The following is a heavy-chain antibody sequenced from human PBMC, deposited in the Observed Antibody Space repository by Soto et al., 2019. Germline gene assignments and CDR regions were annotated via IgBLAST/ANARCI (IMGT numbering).Heavy chain of an antibody. D-gene: IGHD3-16*02. CDR2: LTNDGLTT. Sequence: DVRLVESGGGLVQPGESLRLSCSASGFSFSGDAAHWVRQAPGKGLTYLPGLTNDGLTTYYADSERGRFTISRDNSNNSLYLQMRSLSLADTAIYYCVVRGRAFDFWGQGTMVTVSS. V-gene: IGHV3-64D*06. CDR1: GFSFSGDA. J-gene: IGHJ3*01. CDR3: VVRGRAFDF.